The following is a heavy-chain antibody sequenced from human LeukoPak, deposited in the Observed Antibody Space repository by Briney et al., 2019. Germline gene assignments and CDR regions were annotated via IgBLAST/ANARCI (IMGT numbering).Heavy chain of an antibody. CDR1: GGSITSGDYY. J-gene: IGHJ5*02. V-gene: IGHV4-30-4*08. D-gene: IGHD6-6*01. CDR2: IYYSGST. Sequence: SETLSLTCTVSGGSITSGDYYWSWLRQPPGKGLDWFGYIYYSGSTYYNPSLKSRVTISVDTSKNQFSLKLSSVTAADTAVYYCARVDSSSPYNWFDPWGQGTLVTVSS. CDR3: ARVDSSSPYNWFDP.